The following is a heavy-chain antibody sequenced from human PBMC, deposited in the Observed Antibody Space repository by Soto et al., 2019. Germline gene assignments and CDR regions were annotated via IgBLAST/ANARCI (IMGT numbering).Heavy chain of an antibody. Sequence: QVQLQESGPGLVKPSQTLSLTCTVSGGSISSGGYYWSWIRQHPGKGLEWIGYIYYSGSTYYNPSLKSRVTISVDTSKNQFSLKLSSVTAADTAVYYCARAPQRKLVRFYYDSSGYPGGYGMDVWGQGTTVTVSS. CDR2: IYYSGST. D-gene: IGHD3-22*01. CDR3: ARAPQRKLVRFYYDSSGYPGGYGMDV. CDR1: GGSISSGGYY. V-gene: IGHV4-31*03. J-gene: IGHJ6*02.